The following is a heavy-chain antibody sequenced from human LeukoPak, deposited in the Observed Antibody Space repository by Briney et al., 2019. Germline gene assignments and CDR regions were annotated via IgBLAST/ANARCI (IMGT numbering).Heavy chain of an antibody. V-gene: IGHV1-24*01. CDR2: FDPEDGET. CDR1: GYTLSELS. CDR3: ATSPGYDY. D-gene: IGHD1-14*01. J-gene: IGHJ4*02. Sequence: AAVTVSCKVSGYTLSELSIHWVRQAPGKGLEWMGGFDPEDGETIYAQKFQGRVTMTEDTSTDTAYMELTSLRSEDTAVYYCATSPGYDYWGQGTLVTVSS.